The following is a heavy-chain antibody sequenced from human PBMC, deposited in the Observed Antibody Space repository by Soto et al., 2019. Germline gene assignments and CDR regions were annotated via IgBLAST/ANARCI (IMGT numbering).Heavy chain of an antibody. CDR3: ARGSTGDFDY. D-gene: IGHD4-17*01. Sequence: SETLSLTCTVTHGSISSFYWNWIRQPPGKGLEWIGYIYYSGRTNDVPSLKSRATISVDTSMNQFSLRLKLSSVTAADTAVYYCARGSTGDFDYWGQGTPVTVSS. J-gene: IGHJ4*02. CDR1: HGSISSFY. CDR2: IYYSGRT. V-gene: IGHV4-59*01.